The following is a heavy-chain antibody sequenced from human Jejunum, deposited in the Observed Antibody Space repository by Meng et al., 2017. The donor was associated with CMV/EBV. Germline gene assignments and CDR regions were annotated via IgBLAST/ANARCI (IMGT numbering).Heavy chain of an antibody. CDR3: AKNFEDFLVVPSGNFDF. Sequence: TFGDYAISWVRRAPGRGLEWVSTIRGNGDKTDYADSVKGRCTISRDNSKNTLFLQINALRVEDTAVYYCAKNFEDFLVVPSGNFDFWGQGTLVTVSS. V-gene: IGHV3-23*01. J-gene: IGHJ4*02. CDR2: IRGNGDKT. D-gene: IGHD2-2*01. CDR1: TFGDYA.